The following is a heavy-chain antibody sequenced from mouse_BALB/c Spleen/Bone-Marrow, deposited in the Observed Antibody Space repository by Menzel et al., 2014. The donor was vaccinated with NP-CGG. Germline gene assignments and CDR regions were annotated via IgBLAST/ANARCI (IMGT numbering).Heavy chain of an antibody. D-gene: IGHD2-1*01. J-gene: IGHJ4*01. V-gene: IGHV14-4*02. CDR2: IDPENGDT. CDR1: GFNIKDYY. Sequence: VQLKESGAELVRSGASVKLSCTASGFNIKDYYIHWVKRRPEQGLEWIGWIDPENGDTEYAPKFQGKATMTADTSSNTAYLQLSSLTSVDTAVYYCSDGNFYALDYWGQGTSVTVSS. CDR3: SDGNFYALDY.